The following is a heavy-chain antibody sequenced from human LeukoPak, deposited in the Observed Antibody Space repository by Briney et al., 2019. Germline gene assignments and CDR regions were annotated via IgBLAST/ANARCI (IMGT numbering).Heavy chain of an antibody. J-gene: IGHJ3*02. CDR1: GFTFSSNW. D-gene: IGHD4-17*01. CDR2: IKQDGSET. V-gene: IGHV3-7*01. Sequence: TGGSLRLSCEASGFTFSSNWMSWVRQAPGKGLEWVANIKQDGSETRYVDSVKGRFTILRDNTKSSLYLQMNSLRAEDTAVYYCGRYGLGDTFDIWGHGTVVTVSS. CDR3: GRYGLGDTFDI.